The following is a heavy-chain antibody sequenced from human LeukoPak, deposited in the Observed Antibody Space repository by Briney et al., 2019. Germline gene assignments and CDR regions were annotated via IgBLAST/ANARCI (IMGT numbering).Heavy chain of an antibody. CDR2: MYLGGTT. CDR1: GGSISSLNL. J-gene: IGHJ4*02. D-gene: IGHD6-19*01. Sequence: SETLSLTCIVSGGSISSLNLWSWLRQPPGKGLEWIGEMYLGGTTNFNPSLKSRVTILIDKSKNQLSLQLTSVTAADAAVYYCAGLEGRYSTDWFYFFDYWGQGALVTVSS. CDR3: AGLEGRYSTDWFYFFDY. V-gene: IGHV4-4*02.